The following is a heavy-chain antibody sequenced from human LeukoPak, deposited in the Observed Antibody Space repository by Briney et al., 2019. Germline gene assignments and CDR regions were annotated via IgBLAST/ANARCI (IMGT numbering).Heavy chain of an antibody. J-gene: IGHJ4*02. V-gene: IGHV3-21*01. D-gene: IGHD1-26*01. CDR2: ISSSSSYI. CDR1: GFTFSSYS. CDR3: ASMEKWELHGGGSFDY. Sequence: PGGSLRLSCAASGFTFSSYSMNWVRQAPGKGLEWVSSISSSSSYIYYADSVKGRFTISRDNAKNSLYLQMNSLRAEDTAVYYCASMEKWELHGGGSFDYWGQGTLVTVSS.